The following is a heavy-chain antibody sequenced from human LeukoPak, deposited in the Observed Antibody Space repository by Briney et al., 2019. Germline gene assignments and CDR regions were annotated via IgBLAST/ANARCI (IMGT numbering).Heavy chain of an antibody. J-gene: IGHJ4*02. CDR2: ISGSGGST. CDR3: AKGSKFMVRGVINEFDY. CDR1: GFTFSSYG. D-gene: IGHD3-10*01. V-gene: IGHV3-23*01. Sequence: GGSLRLSCAASGFTFSSYGMSWVRQAPGKGLEWVSAISGSGGSTYYADSVKGRFTISRDNSKNTLYLQMNSLRAEDTAVYYCAKGSKFMVRGVINEFDYWGQGTLVTVSS.